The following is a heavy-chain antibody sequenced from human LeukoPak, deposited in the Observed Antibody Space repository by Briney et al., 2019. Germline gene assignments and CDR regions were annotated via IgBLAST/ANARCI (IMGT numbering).Heavy chain of an antibody. J-gene: IGHJ5*02. D-gene: IGHD1-14*01. CDR3: AKASTVLKPIDP. V-gene: IGHV3-23*01. CDR1: GFTFSTYA. CDR2: IGSRT. Sequence: GGSLRLSCAASGFTFSTYAMNWVRQAPGKGLEWVSAIGSRTYYADSVKGRFTISRDNSKNTLYLQMNSLGAGDTAIYYCAKASTVLKPIDPWGQGTLVTVSS.